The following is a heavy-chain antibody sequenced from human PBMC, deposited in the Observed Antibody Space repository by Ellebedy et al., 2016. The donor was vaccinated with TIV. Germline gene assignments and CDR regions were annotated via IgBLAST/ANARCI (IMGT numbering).Heavy chain of an antibody. CDR1: GGSISSYY. CDR3: ARATVPFDY. D-gene: IGHD4-17*01. CDR2: IYYSGST. J-gene: IGHJ4*02. V-gene: IGHV4-59*12. Sequence: SETLSLTCTVSGGSISSYYWSWIRQPPGKGLEWIGYIYYSGSTNYNPSLKSRVTISVDTSKNQFSLKLSSVTAADTAVYYCARATVPFDYWGQGTLVTVSS.